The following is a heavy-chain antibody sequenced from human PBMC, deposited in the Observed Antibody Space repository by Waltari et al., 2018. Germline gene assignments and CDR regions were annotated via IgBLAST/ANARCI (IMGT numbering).Heavy chain of an antibody. CDR2: ISTYNGNT. D-gene: IGHD6-13*01. CDR1: GYSFTTYV. V-gene: IGHV1-18*01. CDR3: ARVIADGGVDY. J-gene: IGHJ4*02. Sequence: QVQLVQSGVEVKKPGSSVKVSCQASGYSFTTYVISWVRQAPGQRLEWMGWISTYNGNTKYAQMFQGRVTMTTDTSSSTAFMELRSLRSDDTAVYYCARVIADGGVDYWGQGTLVTVSS.